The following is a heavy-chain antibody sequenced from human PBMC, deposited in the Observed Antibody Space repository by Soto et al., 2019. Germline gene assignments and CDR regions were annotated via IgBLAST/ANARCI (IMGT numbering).Heavy chain of an antibody. V-gene: IGHV4-31*03. CDR1: GGSISSGGYY. Sequence: QVQLQESGPGLVKPSQTLSLTCTVSGGSISSGGYYWSWIRQHPGKGLEWIGYIYYSGSTYYNPSLKRRVTLSVDPSKNQFSLKLSSVTAADTAVYYCGRGEADDYAGWFDPWGQGTLVTVSS. D-gene: IGHD4-17*01. J-gene: IGHJ5*02. CDR2: IYYSGST. CDR3: GRGEADDYAGWFDP.